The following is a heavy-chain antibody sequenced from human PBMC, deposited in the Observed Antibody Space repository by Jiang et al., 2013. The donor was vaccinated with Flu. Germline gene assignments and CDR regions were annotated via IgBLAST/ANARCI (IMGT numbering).Heavy chain of an antibody. CDR3: ARAGGSSWYGSYFDL. CDR1: YTFTSYA. CDR2: INAGNGNT. D-gene: IGHD6-13*01. Sequence: YTFTSYAMHWVRQAPGQRLEWMGWINAGNGNTKYSQKFQGRVTITRDTSASTAYMELSSLRSEDTAVYYCARAGGSSWYGSYFDLWGRGTLVTVSS. V-gene: IGHV1-3*01. J-gene: IGHJ2*01.